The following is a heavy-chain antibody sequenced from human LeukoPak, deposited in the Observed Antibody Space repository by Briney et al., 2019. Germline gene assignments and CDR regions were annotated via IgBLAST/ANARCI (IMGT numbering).Heavy chain of an antibody. Sequence: ASVKVSCKASGGMFSNYAITWVRQAPGQGLEWMGRIIPIFGTANYAQKFQGRVTITADESTSTVYMELSSLRSEDTAVYYCARGSYYYDSSGYYSADSGWFDPWGQGTLVTVSS. D-gene: IGHD3-22*01. CDR3: ARGSYYYDSSGYYSADSGWFDP. CDR2: IIPIFGTA. V-gene: IGHV1-69*13. J-gene: IGHJ5*02. CDR1: GGMFSNYA.